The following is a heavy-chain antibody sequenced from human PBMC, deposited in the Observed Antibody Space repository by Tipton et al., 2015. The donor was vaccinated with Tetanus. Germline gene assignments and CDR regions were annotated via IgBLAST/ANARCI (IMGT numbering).Heavy chain of an antibody. J-gene: IGHJ1*01. V-gene: IGHV4-59*01. Sequence: TLSLTCTVSGGSISTYHWNWIRQSPGKGLEWIGYIDYFGSTKYNPSLKSRVAMSVDTSKNQLSLRLNSVTSADTAVYYCAKDGDSSGWSHEYPQHWGQGTLVTVSS. CDR2: IDYFGST. CDR3: AKDGDSSGWSHEYPQH. CDR1: GGSISTYH. D-gene: IGHD6-19*01.